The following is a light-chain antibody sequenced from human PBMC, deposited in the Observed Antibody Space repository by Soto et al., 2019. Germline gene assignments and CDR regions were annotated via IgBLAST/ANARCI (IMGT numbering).Light chain of an antibody. Sequence: ETACTQLSAPPSGLRGPSATLSCRASQSVSRSYLAWYHKKPGQAPRLLIYGASNRATGIPDRFSGSGSGTDSTLTISRLETEDFAVHYCQQYGSSGKFGQGTKVDIK. CDR2: GAS. CDR1: QSVSRSY. CDR3: QQYGSSGK. J-gene: IGKJ1*01. V-gene: IGKV3-20*01.